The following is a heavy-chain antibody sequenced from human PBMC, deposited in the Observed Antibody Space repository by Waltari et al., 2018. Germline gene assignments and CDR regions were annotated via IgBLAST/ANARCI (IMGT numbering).Heavy chain of an antibody. CDR1: GYSISSGYY. CDR3: ATLGELTKPFWYFDL. J-gene: IGHJ2*01. V-gene: IGHV4-38-2*01. Sequence: QVQLQESGPGLVKPSETLSLTCAVSGYSISSGYYWGWLRQPPGKGLEWIGSIYHSGSTYYNPSLKSRVTISVDTSKNQFSLKLSSVTAADTAVYYCATLGELTKPFWYFDLWGRGTLVTVSS. CDR2: IYHSGST. D-gene: IGHD3-16*01.